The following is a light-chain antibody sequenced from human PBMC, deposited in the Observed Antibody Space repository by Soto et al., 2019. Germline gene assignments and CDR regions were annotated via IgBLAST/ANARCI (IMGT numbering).Light chain of an antibody. Sequence: IGVSKAAATLSVSPGESVSLSCRARQSVGSNLAWYQQKPGQAPRLLIYGASNRATGIPDRFSGSGSGTDFTLTISRLEPDDFAVYYCQQYGSSGPFGQGTKVAIK. CDR2: GAS. CDR3: QQYGSSGP. CDR1: QSVGSN. J-gene: IGKJ1*01. V-gene: IGKV3-20*01.